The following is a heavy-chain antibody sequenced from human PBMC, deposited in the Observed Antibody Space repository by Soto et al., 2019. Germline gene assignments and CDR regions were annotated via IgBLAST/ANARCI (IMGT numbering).Heavy chain of an antibody. CDR3: ATYGSGSYYDYYYGMDV. Sequence: QVQLVQSGAEVKKPGSSVKVSCKASGGTFSSYAISWVRQAPGQGLEWMGGIIPIFGTANYAQKFQGRVTITADKSTSTAYMELSSLRSEDTAVYYWATYGSGSYYDYYYGMDVWGQGTTVTVSS. V-gene: IGHV1-69*06. CDR2: IIPIFGTA. J-gene: IGHJ6*02. D-gene: IGHD3-10*01. CDR1: GGTFSSYA.